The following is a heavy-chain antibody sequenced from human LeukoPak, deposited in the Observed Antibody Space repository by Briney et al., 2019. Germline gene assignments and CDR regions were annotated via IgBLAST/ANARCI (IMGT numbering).Heavy chain of an antibody. CDR3: ARRVTAASGFDY. D-gene: IGHD6-13*01. Sequence: ASVKVSCKASGYTFTDYYIYWVRQAPGQGLEWMGWTNPKNGGTNYAQKFQGRVTMTSDTSISTAYMDLNSLKSDDTAVYYCARRVTAASGFDYWGQGTPVTVSS. V-gene: IGHV1-2*02. CDR1: GYTFTDYY. CDR2: TNPKNGGT. J-gene: IGHJ4*02.